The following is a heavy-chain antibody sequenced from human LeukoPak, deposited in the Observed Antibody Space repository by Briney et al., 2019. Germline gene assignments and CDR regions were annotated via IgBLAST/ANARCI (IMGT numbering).Heavy chain of an antibody. Sequence: SETLSLTCAVYGGSFSGYYWSWIRQPPGKGLEWIGEINHSGSTNYNPSLKSRVTISVDTSKNQFSLKLSSVTAADTAVYYCARFGWFRELFDYWGQGTLVTVSS. CDR3: ARFGWFRELFDY. CDR2: INHSGST. J-gene: IGHJ4*02. V-gene: IGHV4-34*01. D-gene: IGHD3-10*01. CDR1: GGSFSGYY.